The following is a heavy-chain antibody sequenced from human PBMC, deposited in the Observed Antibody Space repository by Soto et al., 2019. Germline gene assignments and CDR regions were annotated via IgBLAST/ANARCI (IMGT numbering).Heavy chain of an antibody. CDR2: ISSSGSTI. V-gene: IGHV3-48*03. Sequence: GGSLRLSCAASGFTFSSYEMNWVRQAPGKGLEWVSYISSSGSTIYYADSVKGRFTISRDNAKNSLYLQMNSLRAEDTAVYYCARDGLRGVLLDYWGQGTLVTVSS. CDR3: ARDGLRGVLLDY. J-gene: IGHJ4*02. D-gene: IGHD4-17*01. CDR1: GFTFSSYE.